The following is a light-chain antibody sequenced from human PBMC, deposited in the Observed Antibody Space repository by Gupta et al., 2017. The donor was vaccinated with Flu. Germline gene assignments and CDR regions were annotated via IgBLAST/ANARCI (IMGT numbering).Light chain of an antibody. V-gene: IGLV3-19*01. CDR1: SLRSYY. J-gene: IGLJ2*01. Sequence: SSELTQDPAVSVALGQTVRITCQGDSLRSYYASWYQQKPGQAPVLVLYGKNNRPSGIPDRFSGSSSGNTASLTSTGAQAEDEADYYCNSPDSSGNHLVFGGGTKLTVL. CDR2: GKN. CDR3: NSPDSSGNHLV.